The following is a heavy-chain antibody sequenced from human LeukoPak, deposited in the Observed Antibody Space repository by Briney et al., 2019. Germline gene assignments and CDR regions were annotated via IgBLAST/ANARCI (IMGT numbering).Heavy chain of an antibody. V-gene: IGHV4-31*03. D-gene: IGHD5-24*01. Sequence: SETLSLTCTVSGGSVSSASYYWRWIRQHPGKGLEWIGNINYRGSTYYSPSLKSRINISVDTSKNQFSLKLSSMTAADTAMFYCARGLRDGHKPFDYWGQGTRVIVSS. CDR3: ARGLRDGHKPFDY. J-gene: IGHJ4*02. CDR1: GGSVSSASYY. CDR2: INYRGST.